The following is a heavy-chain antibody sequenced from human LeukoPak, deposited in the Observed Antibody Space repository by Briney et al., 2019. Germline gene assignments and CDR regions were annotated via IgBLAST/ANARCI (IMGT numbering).Heavy chain of an antibody. CDR3: TRALSDSSGYYYEDY. D-gene: IGHD3-22*01. J-gene: IGHJ4*02. CDR2: ISYDGSNK. CDR1: GFTFSSYG. Sequence: PGRSLRLSCAASGFTFSSYGMHWVRQAPGKGLEWVAVISYDGSNKYYADSVKGGFTISRDDSKNSLYLQMNSLKTEDTAVYLCTRALSDSSGYYYEDYWGQGTLVTVSS. V-gene: IGHV3-30*03.